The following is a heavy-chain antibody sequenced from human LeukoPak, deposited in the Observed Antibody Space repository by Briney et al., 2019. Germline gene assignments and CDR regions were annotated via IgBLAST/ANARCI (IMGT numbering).Heavy chain of an antibody. CDR2: IYYIGTT. CDR1: GVPITSYF. D-gene: IGHD3-10*01. V-gene: IGHV4-59*01. Sequence: SETLSLTCTVSGVPITSYFWTWIRHAPGKGLEWIGYIYYIGTTNYNPSLKSRATMSVDMSKNQFSLKLTSVTAADTAVYYCAREGYGSGSSHFMDVWGTGTTVTVSS. CDR3: AREGYGSGSSHFMDV. J-gene: IGHJ6*03.